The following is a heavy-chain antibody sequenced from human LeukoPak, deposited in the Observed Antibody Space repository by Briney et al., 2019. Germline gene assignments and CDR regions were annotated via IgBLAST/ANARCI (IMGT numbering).Heavy chain of an antibody. Sequence: PGGSLRLSCAAPGFTFSSYSMNWVRQAPGKGLEWVSSISSSSSYIYYADSVKGRFTISRDNAKNSLYLQMNSLRAEDTAVYYCARGSGNLIDYWGQGTLVTVSS. D-gene: IGHD3-3*01. CDR3: ARGSGNLIDY. V-gene: IGHV3-21*01. CDR2: ISSSSSYI. CDR1: GFTFSSYS. J-gene: IGHJ4*02.